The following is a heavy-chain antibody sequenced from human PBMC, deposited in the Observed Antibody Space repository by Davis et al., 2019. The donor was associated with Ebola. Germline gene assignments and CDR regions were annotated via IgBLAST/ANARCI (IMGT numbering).Heavy chain of an antibody. CDR3: SVGDIGGMGDY. J-gene: IGHJ4*02. Sequence: AASVKVSCKVSDYTLREISMHWVRQAPGIGLEWMGTFDPEDGETICAQKFQDRVIMTEDTSTNTAYMELRSLKFEDTAVYYCSVGDIGGMGDYWGQGTLVTVSS. D-gene: IGHD3-10*01. CDR2: FDPEDGET. V-gene: IGHV1-24*01. CDR1: DYTLREIS.